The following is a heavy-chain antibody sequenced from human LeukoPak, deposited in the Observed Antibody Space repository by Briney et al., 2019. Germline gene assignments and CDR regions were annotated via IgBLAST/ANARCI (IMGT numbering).Heavy chain of an antibody. D-gene: IGHD3-10*01. V-gene: IGHV3-7*01. CDR2: IKQDGSEK. CDR1: GFTVSSNY. J-gene: IGHJ4*02. Sequence: GGSLRLSCAASGFTVSSNYMSWVRQAPGKGLEWVANIKQDGSEKYYVDSVKGRFTISRDNAKNSLYLQMNSLRAEDTAVYYCARGSIWFGELLGYFDYWGQGTLVTVSS. CDR3: ARGSIWFGELLGYFDY.